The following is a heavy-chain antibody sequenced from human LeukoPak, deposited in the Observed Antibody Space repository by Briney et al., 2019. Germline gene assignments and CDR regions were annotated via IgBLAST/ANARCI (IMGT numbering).Heavy chain of an antibody. CDR3: ARGLGSSSPFDY. V-gene: IGHV1-69*13. CDR1: GGTFSSYA. J-gene: IGHJ4*02. Sequence: SVKLSCTASGGTFSSYAISWVRQAPGQGLEWMGGIIPIFGTANYAQKFQGRVTITADESTSTAYMELSSLRTEDTAVYYCARGLGSSSPFDYWGQGTLVTVSS. CDR2: IIPIFGTA. D-gene: IGHD6-6*01.